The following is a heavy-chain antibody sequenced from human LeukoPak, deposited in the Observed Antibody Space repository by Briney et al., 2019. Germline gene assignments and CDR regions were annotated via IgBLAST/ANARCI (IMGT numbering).Heavy chain of an antibody. D-gene: IGHD6-19*01. Sequence: GGSLRLSCAASGFTFSSYGMHWVRQAPGKGLEWVAVISYDGSNKYYAGSVTGRFTISRDNSKNTLYLQMSSLRPEDTAVYYCAKDPPDGWYRTYYYGMDVWGQGTTVTVSS. J-gene: IGHJ6*02. V-gene: IGHV3-30*18. CDR3: AKDPPDGWYRTYYYGMDV. CDR2: ISYDGSNK. CDR1: GFTFSSYG.